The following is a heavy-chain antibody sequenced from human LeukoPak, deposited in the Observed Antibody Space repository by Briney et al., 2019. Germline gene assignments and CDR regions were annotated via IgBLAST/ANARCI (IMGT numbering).Heavy chain of an antibody. D-gene: IGHD2-2*01. CDR1: GGSISSSSYY. V-gene: IGHV4-39*07. Sequence: SETLSLTCTVSGGSISSSSYYWGWIRQPPGKGLEWIGSIYYSGSTYYNPSLKSRVTMSVDTSKNQFSLRLSLTSVTAADTAVYYCAGCISTSCYSWGQGTLVTVSS. J-gene: IGHJ4*02. CDR3: AGCISTSCYS. CDR2: IYYSGST.